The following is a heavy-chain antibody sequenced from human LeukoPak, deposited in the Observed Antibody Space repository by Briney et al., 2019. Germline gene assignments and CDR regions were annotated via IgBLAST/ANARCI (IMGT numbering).Heavy chain of an antibody. CDR1: GFTFSSFG. D-gene: IGHD6-19*01. Sequence: PGRSLRLSCAASGFTFSSFGMHWVRQAPGKGLEWVSFISWDGSSTYYADSVKGRFTISRDNSKNSLYLQMNSLRTEDTALYFCAKGSGWSYFDYWGQGTLVTVSS. J-gene: IGHJ4*02. CDR3: AKGSGWSYFDY. V-gene: IGHV3-43*02. CDR2: ISWDGSST.